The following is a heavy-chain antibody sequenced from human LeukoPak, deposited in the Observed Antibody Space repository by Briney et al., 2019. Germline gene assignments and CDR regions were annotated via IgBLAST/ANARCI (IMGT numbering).Heavy chain of an antibody. J-gene: IGHJ4*02. V-gene: IGHV3-23*01. D-gene: IGHD3-22*01. Sequence: GGSLRLSCAASGFTFSSYAMSRVRQAPGKELEWVSAISGSGGSTYYADSVKGRFTISRDNSKNTLYLQMNSLRAEDTAVYYCAKDPTSGYFGFDYWGQGTLVTVSS. CDR1: GFTFSSYA. CDR2: ISGSGGST. CDR3: AKDPTSGYFGFDY.